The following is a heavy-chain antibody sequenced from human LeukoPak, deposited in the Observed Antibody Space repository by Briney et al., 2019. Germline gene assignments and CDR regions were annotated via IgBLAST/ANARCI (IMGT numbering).Heavy chain of an antibody. CDR3: ARSSSSGWYVGGLDY. J-gene: IGHJ4*02. D-gene: IGHD6-19*01. CDR2: INPNSGGK. Sequence: ASVKVSCKASGYTFTDYYMHWVRQAPGQGLEWMGWINPNSGGKNYAQNFQGRVTMTRDTSVSTAYMELSSLRSDDTDVFYCARSSSSGWYVGGLDYWGQGTLVTVSS. V-gene: IGHV1-2*02. CDR1: GYTFTDYY.